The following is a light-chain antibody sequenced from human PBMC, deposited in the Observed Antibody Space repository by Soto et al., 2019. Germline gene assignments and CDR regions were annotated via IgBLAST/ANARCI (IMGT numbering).Light chain of an antibody. CDR3: KQTYSDIS. CDR1: RTINTY. Sequence: DVRMTQSPSSLSASVFGTITITFRASRTINTYLNWFQQKPGEPPRLLIYGASTLHDGVPSRFSGSGSGADFTLTISGLQPEDFASYHCKQTYSDISFGGGTKVDIK. CDR2: GAS. V-gene: IGKV1-39*01. J-gene: IGKJ4*01.